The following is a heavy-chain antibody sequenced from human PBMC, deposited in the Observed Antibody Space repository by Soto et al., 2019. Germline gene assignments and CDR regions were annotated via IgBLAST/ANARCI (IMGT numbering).Heavy chain of an antibody. D-gene: IGHD3-22*01. Sequence: ASVKVSCKASGYTFTSYGISWVRQAPGQGLEWMGWISAYNGNTNYAQKLQGRVTMTTDTSTSTAYMELRSLRSDDTAVYYCARDSPGVVITTRFGYWGQGTLVTVSS. CDR2: ISAYNGNT. V-gene: IGHV1-18*01. CDR1: GYTFTSYG. CDR3: ARDSPGVVITTRFGY. J-gene: IGHJ4*02.